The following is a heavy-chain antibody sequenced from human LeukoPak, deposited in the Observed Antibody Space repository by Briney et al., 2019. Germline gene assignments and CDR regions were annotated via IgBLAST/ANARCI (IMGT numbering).Heavy chain of an antibody. CDR1: GYTFTTYG. CDR3: ARDRSPYYGDYTYSDAFDI. V-gene: IGHV1-18*01. D-gene: IGHD4-17*01. Sequence: VASVKVSYKTSGYTFTTYGITWVRQAPGQGLEWMGWISAYNGNTNYAQKLQGRVTMTTDTSTNTAYMELRSLRSDDTAVYYCARDRSPYYGDYTYSDAFDIWGQGTMVTVSS. J-gene: IGHJ3*02. CDR2: ISAYNGNT.